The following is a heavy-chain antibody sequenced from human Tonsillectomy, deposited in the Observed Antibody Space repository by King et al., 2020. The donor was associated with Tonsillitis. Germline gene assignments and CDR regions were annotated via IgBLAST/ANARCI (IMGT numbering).Heavy chain of an antibody. Sequence: VQLVESGGGVVQPGGSLRLSCAASGFTFSSYGMHWVRQAPGKGREWVAVIWDDGSNEDYTDSVKGRFTISRDNSKNTLFLQMSSLTAEDTGVYYCARDRCSDYSCRWYYFMDVWGKGTTVTVSS. J-gene: IGHJ6*03. CDR1: GFTFSSYG. D-gene: IGHD3-22*01. V-gene: IGHV3-33*01. CDR2: IWDDGSNE. CDR3: ARDRCSDYSCRWYYFMDV.